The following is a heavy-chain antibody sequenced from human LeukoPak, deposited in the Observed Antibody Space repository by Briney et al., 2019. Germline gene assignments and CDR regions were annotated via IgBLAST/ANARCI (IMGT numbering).Heavy chain of an antibody. J-gene: IGHJ6*02. V-gene: IGHV3-48*03. CDR2: LSSSGRNI. CDR1: GLTLSSFE. CDR3: ARPWYYYGMDV. Sequence: GGSLRLSCAPSGLTLSSFEMNCVRQAPGKWREWVSYLSSSGRNIFYADCVKGRFTISRDHAKHSLYIQMHSLRAEDTAVYYCARPWYYYGMDVWGQGATVTVSS.